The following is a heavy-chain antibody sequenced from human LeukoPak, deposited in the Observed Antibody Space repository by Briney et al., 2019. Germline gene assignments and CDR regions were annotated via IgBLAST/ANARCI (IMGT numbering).Heavy chain of an antibody. CDR2: NSGST. V-gene: IGHV4-59*08. J-gene: IGHJ3*02. CDR3: ARGRGYGGDYLRSFDI. CDR1: GDSISSYF. Sequence: SETLSLTCTVSGDSISSYFWSWIRQPPGKGLEWIGYNSGSTNYNPSLKSRVTILLDRSKNQFSLKLSSVTAADTAVYYCARGRGYGGDYLRSFDIWGQGTMVTVSS. D-gene: IGHD1-26*01.